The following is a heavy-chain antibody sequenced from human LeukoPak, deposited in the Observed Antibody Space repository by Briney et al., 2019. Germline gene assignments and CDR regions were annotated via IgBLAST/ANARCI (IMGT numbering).Heavy chain of an antibody. Sequence: GGSLRLSCAASGFTVSSNYMSWVRQAPGKGLEWVSVIYSGGSTYYADSVKGRFTISRDNSKNTLYLQMNSLRAEDTAVYYCARDCFQDYYDSSPRGAFDIWGQGTMVTVSS. D-gene: IGHD3-22*01. CDR1: GFTVSSNY. CDR3: ARDCFQDYYDSSPRGAFDI. V-gene: IGHV3-53*01. J-gene: IGHJ3*02. CDR2: IYSGGST.